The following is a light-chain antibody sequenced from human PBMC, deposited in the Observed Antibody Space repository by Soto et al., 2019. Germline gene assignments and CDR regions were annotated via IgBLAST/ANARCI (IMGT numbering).Light chain of an antibody. J-gene: IGLJ1*01. CDR3: SSYAGSNNYV. Sequence: QSVLTQTPSASGSRGQSVTISCTGTSSDVGAYDSVSWYQHHPGKAPKALIYEVSKRPSGVPDRFSGSKSGNTASRTVSGLQAEDEADYYCSSYAGSNNYVFGTGTKVTVL. CDR2: EVS. V-gene: IGLV2-8*01. CDR1: SSDVGAYDS.